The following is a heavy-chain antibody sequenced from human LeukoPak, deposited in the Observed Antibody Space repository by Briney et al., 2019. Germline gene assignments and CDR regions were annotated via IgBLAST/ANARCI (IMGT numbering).Heavy chain of an antibody. CDR1: GFTVSSNY. J-gene: IGHJ4*02. CDR3: ASSSGSLYLDY. Sequence: GGSLRLSCAASGFTVSSNYMSWVRQAPGKGLEWVSVIYSGGSTYYADSVKGRFTISRDNSKNTLYLQMNSLRAEDTAVCYCASSSGSLYLDYWGQGALVTVSS. CDR2: IYSGGST. D-gene: IGHD3-10*01. V-gene: IGHV3-66*01.